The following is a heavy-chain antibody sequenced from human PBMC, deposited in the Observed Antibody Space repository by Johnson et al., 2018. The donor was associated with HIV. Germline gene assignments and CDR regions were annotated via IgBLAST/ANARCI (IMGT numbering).Heavy chain of an antibody. CDR1: GFTFSSYA. Sequence: VQLVESGGGVVQPGRSLSLSCVASGFTFSSYAMHWVRQAPGKGLEYVSAISSNGIGTYYANSVDGRFTISRDNDKNTLYLEMGSLRVEDMAVYYCARSRGPMRKDAFDIWGQGTKVTVSS. CDR3: ARSRGPMRKDAFDI. J-gene: IGHJ3*02. D-gene: IGHD3-10*01. V-gene: IGHV3-64*01. CDR2: ISSNGIGT.